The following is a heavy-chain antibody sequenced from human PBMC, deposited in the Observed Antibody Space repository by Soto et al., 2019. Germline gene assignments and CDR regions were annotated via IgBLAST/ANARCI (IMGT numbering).Heavy chain of an antibody. D-gene: IGHD3-22*01. V-gene: IGHV4-28*01. CDR1: GYSISSSNW. J-gene: IGHJ4*02. Sequence: QVQLQESGPGLVKPSDTLSLTCAVSGYSISSSNWWGWIRQPPGKGLEWIGCIYYSGSTYYTPSLKSPVTMSVDTSKNQFSRKLSSVTAVDTAVYYCVWSAVAITSVGYFASWGQGTLVTVSS. CDR2: IYYSGST. CDR3: VWSAVAITSVGYFAS.